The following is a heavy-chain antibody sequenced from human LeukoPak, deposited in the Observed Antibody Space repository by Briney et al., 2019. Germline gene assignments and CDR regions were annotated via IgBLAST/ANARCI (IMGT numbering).Heavy chain of an antibody. CDR2: TNNSGST. CDR3: ARGRLGYCSSSSCIGDDY. D-gene: IGHD2-2*01. V-gene: IGHV4-34*01. J-gene: IGHJ4*02. Sequence: PSVTLSFNCAGYSGSFSGYYWSWNRQPPGKGLEGIGETNNSGSTNYKQTLKSRVTISVDTSKNQVSLELSSVTAADTAVYYCARGRLGYCSSSSCIGDDYWGQGTLVTVSS. CDR1: SGSFSGYY.